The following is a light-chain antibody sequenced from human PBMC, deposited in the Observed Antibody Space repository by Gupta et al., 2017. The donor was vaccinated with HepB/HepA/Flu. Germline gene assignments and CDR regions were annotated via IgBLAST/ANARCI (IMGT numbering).Light chain of an antibody. CDR1: QSVRDN. CDR2: GAS. CDR3: QQYDSWPLT. J-gene: IGKJ4*01. V-gene: IGKV3-15*01. Sequence: ETVMTQSPGILSVSPGERVILSCRASQSVRDNLAWYQQKPGQAPRLLISGASLRATGIPARFSGSGSGTEFTLTISSLQSEDFALYYCQQYDSWPLTFGGGTKVEIK.